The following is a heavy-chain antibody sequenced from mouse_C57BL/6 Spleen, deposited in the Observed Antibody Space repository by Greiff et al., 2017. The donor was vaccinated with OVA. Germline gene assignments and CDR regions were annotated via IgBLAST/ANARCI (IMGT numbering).Heavy chain of an antibody. CDR2: INPSSGYT. CDR1: GYTFTSYW. J-gene: IGHJ2*01. V-gene: IGHV1-7*01. Sequence: VKLMESGAELAKPGASVKLSCKASGYTFTSYWMHWVKQRPGQGLEWIGYINPSSGYTKYNQKFKDKATLTADKASSTAYMQLSSLTYEDSAVYYCVTAQARGVYFDYWGQGTTLTVSS. CDR3: VTAQARGVYFDY. D-gene: IGHD3-2*02.